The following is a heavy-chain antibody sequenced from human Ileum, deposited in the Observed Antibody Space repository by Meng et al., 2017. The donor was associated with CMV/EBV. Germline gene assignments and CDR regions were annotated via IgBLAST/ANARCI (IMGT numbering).Heavy chain of an antibody. Sequence: SCVAAGCTFAEYNMSWIRQAPGHGLEWFSYISSSGSTISYADSVKGRFTISRDNAKNPLYLQMHSLRAEDTAVYYCARAGHAGWFDPWGQGTLVTVSS. CDR2: ISSSGSTI. D-gene: IGHD6-13*01. CDR1: GCTFAEYN. J-gene: IGHJ5*02. V-gene: IGHV3-11*04. CDR3: ARAGHAGWFDP.